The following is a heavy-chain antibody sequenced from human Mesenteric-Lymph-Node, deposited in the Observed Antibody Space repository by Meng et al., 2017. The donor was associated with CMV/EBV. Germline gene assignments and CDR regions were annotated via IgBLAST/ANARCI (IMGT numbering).Heavy chain of an antibody. D-gene: IGHD3-22*01. Sequence: ASVKVSCKASGYTFTSYGISWVRQAPGQGLEWMGWISAYNGNTNYAQKLQGRVTMTTDTSTSTAYMELRSLRSDDTAVYYCASAAYFDSSGLMGYWGQGTLVTVSS. CDR1: GYTFTSYG. CDR2: ISAYNGNT. V-gene: IGHV1-18*01. J-gene: IGHJ4*02. CDR3: ASAAYFDSSGLMGY.